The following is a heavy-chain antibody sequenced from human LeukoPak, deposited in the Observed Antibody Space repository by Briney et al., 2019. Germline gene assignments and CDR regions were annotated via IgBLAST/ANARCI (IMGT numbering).Heavy chain of an antibody. V-gene: IGHV3-21*01. D-gene: IGHD2-15*01. CDR3: ARDPVRYCSGGSCRGFDP. Sequence: NAGGSLRLSCAASGFTFSSYSMNWVRQAPGKGLEWVSSISSSSSYIYYADSVKGRFTISRDNAKNSLYLQMNSLRAEDTAVYYCARDPVRYCSGGSCRGFDPWGQGTLVTVSP. J-gene: IGHJ5*02. CDR2: ISSSSSYI. CDR1: GFTFSSYS.